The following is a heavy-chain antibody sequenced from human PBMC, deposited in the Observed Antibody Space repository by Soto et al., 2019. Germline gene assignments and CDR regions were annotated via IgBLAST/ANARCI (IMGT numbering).Heavy chain of an antibody. CDR2: IYYSGST. D-gene: IGHD3-22*01. J-gene: IGHJ3*02. Sequence: SETLSLTCTVSGGSISSYYWSWIRQPTGKGLEWIGYIYYSGSTNYNPSLKSRVTISVDTSKNQFSLKLSSVTAADTAVYYCARDSYYYDSSGPGGAFDIWGQGTMVTVSS. V-gene: IGHV4-59*01. CDR1: GGSISSYY. CDR3: ARDSYYYDSSGPGGAFDI.